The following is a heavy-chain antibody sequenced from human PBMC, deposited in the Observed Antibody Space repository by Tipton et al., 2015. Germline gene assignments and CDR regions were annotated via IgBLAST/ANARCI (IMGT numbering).Heavy chain of an antibody. CDR2: ISYDGHSL. V-gene: IGHV3-30*18. CDR3: VNEFRFVAGDY. J-gene: IGHJ4*02. CDR1: GFIFSDYA. Sequence: SLRLSCAASGFIFSDYAIHWVRQPPDKGLEWVALISYDGHSLYYPDSVKGRFTISRDNSKNTLFLQMNSLRTEDTAVYYCVNEFRFVAGDYWGQGTLATVSS. D-gene: IGHD3-3*01.